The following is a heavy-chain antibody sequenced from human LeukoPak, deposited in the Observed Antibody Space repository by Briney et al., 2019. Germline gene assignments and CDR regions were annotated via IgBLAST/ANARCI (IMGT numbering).Heavy chain of an antibody. Sequence: GGSLRLSCAASGFTFSNYSMNWVRQAPGKGLEWVSHISASGRTTYYADSVKGRFTISRDNVKKSPFLQMDSLRAEDTAVYYCASRFDYWGQGMLVTVSS. V-gene: IGHV3-48*01. CDR1: GFTFSNYS. CDR2: ISASGRTT. J-gene: IGHJ4*02. CDR3: ASRFDY.